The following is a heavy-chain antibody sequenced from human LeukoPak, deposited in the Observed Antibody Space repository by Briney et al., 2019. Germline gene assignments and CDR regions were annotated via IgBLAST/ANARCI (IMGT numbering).Heavy chain of an antibody. CDR3: VRGVRSWGRKVLDF. CDR2: INHSGGS. J-gene: IGHJ4*02. D-gene: IGHD2-15*01. Sequence: SETLSLTCGVTGGSFSDYYWSWIRQSPGKGLEWIAEINHSGGSKYNPSLKSRVAISVDTSKNQFSLRLTSVTAADTAVYYCVRGVRSWGRKVLDFWGQGTLVTVSS. V-gene: IGHV4-34*01. CDR1: GGSFSDYY.